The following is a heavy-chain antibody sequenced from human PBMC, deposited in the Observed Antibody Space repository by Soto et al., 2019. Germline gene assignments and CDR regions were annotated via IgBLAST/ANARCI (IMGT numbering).Heavy chain of an antibody. J-gene: IGHJ6*02. CDR1: GFTFSSYG. D-gene: IGHD5-18*01. Sequence: PGGSLRLSCAASGFTFSSYGMHWVRQAPGKGLEWVAVISYDGSNKYYADSVKGRFTISRDNSKNTPYLQMNSLRAEDTAVYYCAKDQRGYSYDYGMDVWGQGTTVTVSS. CDR3: AKDQRGYSYDYGMDV. V-gene: IGHV3-30*18. CDR2: ISYDGSNK.